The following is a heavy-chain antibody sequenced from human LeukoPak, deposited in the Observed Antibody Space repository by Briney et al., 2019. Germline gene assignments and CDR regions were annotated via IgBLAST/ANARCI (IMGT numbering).Heavy chain of an antibody. V-gene: IGHV3-30-3*01. CDR2: ISYDGSNK. D-gene: IGHD3-10*01. CDR1: GFTFSSYA. CDR3: ARDPFRLGGSGSYPRDP. Sequence: GGSLRLSCAASGFTFSSYAMHWVRQAPGKGLEWVAVISYDGSNKYYADSVKGRFTISRDNSKNPLYLQMNSLKAEDTAVYYCARDPFRLGGSGSYPRDPWGQGTLVTVSS. J-gene: IGHJ5*02.